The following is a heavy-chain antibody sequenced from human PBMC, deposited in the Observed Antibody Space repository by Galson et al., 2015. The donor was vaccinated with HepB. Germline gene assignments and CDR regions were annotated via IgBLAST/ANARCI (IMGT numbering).Heavy chain of an antibody. CDR1: GFTLSNYA. V-gene: IGHV3-23*01. CDR3: ARGGATGTNGHGMDV. CDR2: INNSGDST. Sequence: SLRLSCAASGFTLSNYAMSWVRQAPGKGLEWVSGINNSGDSTYYTDSVKGRFTISRDNSKNTLYLQMNSLRVEDTAVYFCARGGATGTNGHGMDVWGQGTTVTVSS. J-gene: IGHJ6*02. D-gene: IGHD1-7*01.